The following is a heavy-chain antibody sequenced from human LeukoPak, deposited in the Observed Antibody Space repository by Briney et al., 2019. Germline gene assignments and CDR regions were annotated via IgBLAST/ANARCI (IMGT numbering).Heavy chain of an antibody. V-gene: IGHV1-69*05. Sequence: ASVKVSCKASGGTFSSYAISWVRQAPGPGLDWMGRLIPIFGTANYAQKFQGRVTITTDESTSTAYMELSSLRSEDTAVYYCASDLSNYDYYYYMDVWGKGTTVTVSS. J-gene: IGHJ6*03. CDR1: GGTFSSYA. D-gene: IGHD4-11*01. CDR2: LIPIFGTA. CDR3: ASDLSNYDYYYYMDV.